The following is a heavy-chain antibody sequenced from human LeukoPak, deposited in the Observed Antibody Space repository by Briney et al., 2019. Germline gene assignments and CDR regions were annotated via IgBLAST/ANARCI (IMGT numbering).Heavy chain of an antibody. V-gene: IGHV3-30*18. Sequence: GGSLRLSCAASGFTFSSYAMSWVRQAPGKGLEWVALISYDGGNKYYADSVKGRFTISRDKFKNTLYLQMNSLRTEDTAVYYCAKDYYDFWSGGVVHYGVDVWGQGTTVTVPS. J-gene: IGHJ6*02. CDR3: AKDYYDFWSGGVVHYGVDV. CDR2: ISYDGGNK. D-gene: IGHD3-3*01. CDR1: GFTFSSYA.